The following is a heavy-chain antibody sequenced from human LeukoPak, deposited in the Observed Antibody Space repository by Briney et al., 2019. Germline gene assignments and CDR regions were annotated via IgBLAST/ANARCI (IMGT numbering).Heavy chain of an antibody. V-gene: IGHV6-1*01. D-gene: IGHD2-2*01. CDR3: ARRLTQYDCFDP. Sequence: SQTLSLTCAISGDSVSSNSATWNWIRQSPSRGLEWLGRTYYRSTWYNDYAVSVRGRVTVNPDTSKNQFSLHLNSVTPEDTAVYYCARRLTQYDCFDPWGQGILVTVSS. CDR1: GDSVSSNSAT. J-gene: IGHJ5*02. CDR2: TYYRSTWYN.